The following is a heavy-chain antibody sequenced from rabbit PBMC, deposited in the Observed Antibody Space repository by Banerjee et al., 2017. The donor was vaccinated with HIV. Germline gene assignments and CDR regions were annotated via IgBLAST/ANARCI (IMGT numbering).Heavy chain of an antibody. J-gene: IGHJ4*01. D-gene: IGHD6-1*01. CDR2: IDPVFRST. CDR3: ARAGDYDYTYGYAGYPM. V-gene: IGHV1S40*01. CDR1: GFTFSAYW. Sequence: QSLEESGGGLVQPGESLTLSCKASGFTFSAYWIYWVRQAPGKGPEWIAYIDPVFRSTYYASWAKGRFTISKTSSTTATLQMTSLTAADTATYFCARAGDYDYTYGYAGYPMWGPGTLVTVS.